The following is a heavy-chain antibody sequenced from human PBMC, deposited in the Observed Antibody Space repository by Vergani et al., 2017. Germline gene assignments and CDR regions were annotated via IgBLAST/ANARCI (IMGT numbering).Heavy chain of an antibody. CDR2: INPNSGGT. D-gene: IGHD2-2*01. CDR1: GYTFTDYF. J-gene: IGHJ4*02. V-gene: IGHV1-2*02. Sequence: QVQLVQSGAEVKKPGASVKVSCKASGYTFTDYFMHWVRQAPGQGLEWMGWINPNSGGTNYAQKFQGRVTMTRETSISTAYMELSNLRSDDTAVYYCARVGTSSNRDYFDYWGQRTLVTVSS. CDR3: ARVGTSSNRDYFDY.